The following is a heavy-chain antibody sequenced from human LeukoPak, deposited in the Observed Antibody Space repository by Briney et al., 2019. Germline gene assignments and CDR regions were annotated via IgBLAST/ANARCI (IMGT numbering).Heavy chain of an antibody. CDR3: ARNRDGYNYNWFDP. CDR1: GGTFSNYV. Sequence: SVKVSCKTPGGTFSNYVVTWVRQAPGQGLEWMGRIIPRIGTANYAQKFQDRVTITTDESTSTAYMELSSLRSENTAVYYCARNRDGYNYNWFDPWGQGTLVTVSS. CDR2: IIPRIGTA. D-gene: IGHD5-24*01. J-gene: IGHJ5*02. V-gene: IGHV1-69*05.